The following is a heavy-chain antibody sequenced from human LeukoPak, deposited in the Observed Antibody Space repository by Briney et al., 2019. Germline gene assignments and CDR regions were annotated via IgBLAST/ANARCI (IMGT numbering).Heavy chain of an antibody. V-gene: IGHV1-18*01. CDR3: ARGRDYGGNVDAFDI. CDR2: ISAYNGNT. Sequence: ASVKVSCKASGYTFTSYGISWVRQAPGQGLEWMGWISAYNGNTNYAQKLQGRVTMTTDTSTSTAYIELRSLRSDDTAVYYCARGRDYGGNVDAFDIWGQGTMVTVSS. CDR1: GYTFTSYG. J-gene: IGHJ3*02. D-gene: IGHD4-23*01.